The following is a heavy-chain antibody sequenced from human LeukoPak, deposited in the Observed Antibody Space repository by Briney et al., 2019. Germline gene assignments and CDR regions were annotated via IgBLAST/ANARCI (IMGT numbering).Heavy chain of an antibody. V-gene: IGHV3-30*02. D-gene: IGHD6-6*01. Sequence: GGSLRLSCAASGFTFSSYGMHWVRQAPGKGLEWVAFIRYDGSNKYYADSVKGRFTIPRDNSKNTLYLQMNSLRAEDTAVYYCASQGYSSSPRYWYFDLWGRGTLVTVSS. CDR3: ASQGYSSSPRYWYFDL. CDR2: IRYDGSNK. CDR1: GFTFSSYG. J-gene: IGHJ2*01.